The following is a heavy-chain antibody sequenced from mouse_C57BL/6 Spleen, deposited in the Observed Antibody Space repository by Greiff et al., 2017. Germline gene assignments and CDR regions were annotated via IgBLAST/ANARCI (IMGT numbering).Heavy chain of an antibody. CDR1: GYTFTSYW. V-gene: IGHV1-64*01. CDR2: IHPNSGST. J-gene: IGHJ1*03. CDR3: AGEDGSSPWYFDV. D-gene: IGHD1-1*01. Sequence: QVQLQQSGAELVKPGASVTLSCKASGYTFTSYWMHWVKQRPGQGLEWIGRIHPNSGSTNYNEKFKSKATLTVDKSSSTAYMQLSSLTSEDSAVYYCAGEDGSSPWYFDVWGTGTTVTVSS.